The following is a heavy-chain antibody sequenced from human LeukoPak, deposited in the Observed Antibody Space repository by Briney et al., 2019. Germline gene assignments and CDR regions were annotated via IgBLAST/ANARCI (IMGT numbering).Heavy chain of an antibody. D-gene: IGHD6-13*01. CDR1: GASLDSYY. V-gene: IGHV4-59*08. CDR2: THNNGDS. J-gene: IGHJ3*02. Sequence: SETLPLTCTVSGASLDSYYWSWIRQPPGKGLEWIGYTHNNGDSNYNPSLKSRLTISVDTSKNEVSLVLTSVTAADTALYYCARQPGGTAAFDIWAQGTMVTVSA. CDR3: ARQPGGTAAFDI.